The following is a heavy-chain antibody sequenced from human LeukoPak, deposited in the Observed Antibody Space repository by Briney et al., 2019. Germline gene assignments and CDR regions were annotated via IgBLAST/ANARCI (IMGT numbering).Heavy chain of an antibody. J-gene: IGHJ4*02. D-gene: IGHD5-12*01. CDR3: ARRVATIIYAASNRPFDH. Sequence: SETLSLTCAVYGGSFSGYYWSWIRQPPGKGLEWIGEINHSGSTNYNPSLKSRVTISVDTSKNQFSLKLSSVTAADTAVYYCARRVATIIYAASNRPFDHWGQGTLVTVSS. CDR1: GGSFSGYY. CDR2: INHSGST. V-gene: IGHV4-34*01.